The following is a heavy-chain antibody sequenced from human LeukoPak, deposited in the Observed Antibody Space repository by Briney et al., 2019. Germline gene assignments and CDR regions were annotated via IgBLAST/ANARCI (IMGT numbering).Heavy chain of an antibody. J-gene: IGHJ4*02. Sequence: PGGSLRLSCAASGFTFSSYSMNWVRQAPGKGLEWVSYISSSSSTIYYADSVKGRFTISRDNAKNSLYLQMNSLRDEDTAVYYCARGAQLLYYYDSSSYFDYWGQGTLVTVSS. CDR1: GFTFSSYS. D-gene: IGHD3-22*01. CDR3: ARGAQLLYYYDSSSYFDY. CDR2: ISSSSSTI. V-gene: IGHV3-48*02.